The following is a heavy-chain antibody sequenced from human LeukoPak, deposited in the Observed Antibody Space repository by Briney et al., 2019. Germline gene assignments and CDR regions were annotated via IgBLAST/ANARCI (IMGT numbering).Heavy chain of an antibody. CDR3: AKASWVSRADAVL. D-gene: IGHD3-16*01. CDR1: GFTFSSYA. V-gene: IGHV3-23*01. J-gene: IGHJ4*02. CDR2: LRGDGET. Sequence: PGGSLTLSCAASGFTFSSYAMSWVRQAPARGLEGVSSLRGDGETFYIVSVKGRFTLSRDESRNTVYLQLNNLRVEDTAVYFCAKASWVSRADAVLWGQGTLVTVSS.